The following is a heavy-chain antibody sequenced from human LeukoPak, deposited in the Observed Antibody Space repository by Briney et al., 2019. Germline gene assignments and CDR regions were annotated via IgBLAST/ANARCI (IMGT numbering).Heavy chain of an antibody. CDR2: INPDGSTT. D-gene: IGHD1-26*01. CDR3: ARVGQGEWYFDL. J-gene: IGHJ2*01. CDR1: GFTFSYYW. Sequence: GGSLRLSCATSGFTFSYYWMHWVRHAPGKGLVWVSRINPDGSTTSYADSVKGRFTISRDNAKNTLYLQMNSLRAEDTAVYYCARVGQGEWYFDLWGRGTLVTVSS. V-gene: IGHV3-74*01.